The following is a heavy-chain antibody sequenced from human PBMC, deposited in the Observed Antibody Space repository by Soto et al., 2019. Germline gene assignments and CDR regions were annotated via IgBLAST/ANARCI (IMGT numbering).Heavy chain of an antibody. CDR3: ARDWAGRGDGYNLSYYYGMDV. J-gene: IGHJ6*02. V-gene: IGHV4-61*01. CDR1: CGSVSSGSYY. Sequence: SGTLSLTGTVSCGSVSSGSYYWSWIRQPPGKGLEWIGYIYYSGSTNYNPSLKSRVTISVDTSKNQFSLKLSSVTAADTAVYYCARDWAGRGDGYNLSYYYGMDVWGQGTTVTVSS. CDR2: IYYSGST. D-gene: IGHD5-12*01.